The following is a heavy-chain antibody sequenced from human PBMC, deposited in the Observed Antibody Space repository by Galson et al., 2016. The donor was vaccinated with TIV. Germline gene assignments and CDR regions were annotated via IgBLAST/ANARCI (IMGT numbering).Heavy chain of an antibody. CDR1: GFIFTSSA. V-gene: IGHV1-58*01. Sequence: SVKVSCKASGFIFTSSAVQWVRQARGQRLEWIGWIVVGSGNTNYAQNFQERVTITRDMSTSTVYMELSSLRPEDTAVYYCAAFPFYYDNSGTPFDYWGQGTLLTVSS. CDR3: AAFPFYYDNSGTPFDY. D-gene: IGHD3-22*01. CDR2: IVVGSGNT. J-gene: IGHJ4*02.